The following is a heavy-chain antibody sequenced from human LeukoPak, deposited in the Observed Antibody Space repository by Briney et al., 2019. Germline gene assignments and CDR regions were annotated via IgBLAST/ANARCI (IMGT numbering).Heavy chain of an antibody. CDR1: GGSFSGYY. Sequence: SETLSLTCAVYGGSFSGYYWSCIRQPQGKGMEWIGEINHSGSTNYNPSLKIRVTISVDTSKNQFSLKLSSVTAADTAVYYCARRRGITMVRGANRQGYFDLWGRGTLVTVSS. CDR3: ARRRGITMVRGANRQGYFDL. J-gene: IGHJ2*01. D-gene: IGHD3-10*01. V-gene: IGHV4-34*01. CDR2: INHSGST.